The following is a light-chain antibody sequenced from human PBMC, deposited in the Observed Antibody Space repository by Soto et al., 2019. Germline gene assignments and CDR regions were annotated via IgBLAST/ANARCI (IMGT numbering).Light chain of an antibody. V-gene: IGKV3-15*01. CDR1: QSISSN. J-gene: IGKJ1*01. Sequence: EILMTQSPATLSVSPGERATLSCRASQSISSNLAWYQQKPGQAPRLLIYGASIRATGVPARLSGSGSGTDFTLTISSLQSEDFAVYYCQQYNNLPPTFGQGTKVEVK. CDR3: QQYNNLPPT. CDR2: GAS.